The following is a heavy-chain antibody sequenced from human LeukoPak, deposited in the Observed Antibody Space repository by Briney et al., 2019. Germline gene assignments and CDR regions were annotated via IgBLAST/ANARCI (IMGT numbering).Heavy chain of an antibody. CDR2: IYYSGST. CDR3: ARASDYYYDKGAFDI. Sequence: SETLSLTCTVSGGSISSSSYYWGWIRQPPGKGLEWIGSIYYSGSTYYNPSLKSRVTISVDTSKNQFSLKLSSVTAADTAVYYCARASDYYYDKGAFDIWGQGTMVTVSS. J-gene: IGHJ3*02. D-gene: IGHD3-22*01. V-gene: IGHV4-39*07. CDR1: GGSISSSSYY.